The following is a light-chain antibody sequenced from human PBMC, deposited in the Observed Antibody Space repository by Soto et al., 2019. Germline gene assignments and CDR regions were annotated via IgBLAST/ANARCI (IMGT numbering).Light chain of an antibody. CDR1: SSDVGSYNL. CDR2: EGS. CDR3: CSYAGSSTDVV. V-gene: IGLV2-23*01. J-gene: IGLJ2*01. Sequence: QSVLTQPASVSGSPGQSITISCTGTSSDVGSYNLVSWYQQHPGKAPKLMIYEGSKRPSGVSNRFSGSKSGNTASLTISGLQAEDEDDDYCCSYAGSSTDVVFGGGTQLTVL.